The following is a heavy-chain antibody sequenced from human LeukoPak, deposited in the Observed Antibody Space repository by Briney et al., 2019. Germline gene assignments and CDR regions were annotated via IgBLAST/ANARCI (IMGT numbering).Heavy chain of an antibody. Sequence: GASVKVSSKTSGYGFIDSYMQWVRPAPGQGMGWMGWINPKTGDTKYAQTFQGRVTMTRDTSIRTTYMELSSLRSDDTAIYYCGSEATAIGGVIVRVAYWGQGTLVSVSS. D-gene: IGHD3-16*02. CDR2: INPKTGDT. CDR3: GSEATAIGGVIVRVAY. J-gene: IGHJ4*02. CDR1: GYGFIDSY. V-gene: IGHV1-2*02.